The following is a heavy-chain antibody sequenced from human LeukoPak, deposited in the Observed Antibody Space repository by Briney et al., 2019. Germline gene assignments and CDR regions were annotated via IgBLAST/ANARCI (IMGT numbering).Heavy chain of an antibody. V-gene: IGHV1-69*13. D-gene: IGHD6-19*01. Sequence: SVKVSCKASGYTFTSYAMNWVRQAPGQGLEWMGGIIPIFGTANYAQKFQGRVTITADESTSTAYMELSSLRSEDTAVYYCARSGWYRHYFDYWGQGTLVTVSS. J-gene: IGHJ4*02. CDR3: ARSGWYRHYFDY. CDR2: IIPIFGTA. CDR1: GYTFTSYA.